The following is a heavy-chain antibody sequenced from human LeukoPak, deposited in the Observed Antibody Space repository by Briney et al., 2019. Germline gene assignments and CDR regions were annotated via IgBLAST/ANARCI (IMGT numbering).Heavy chain of an antibody. J-gene: IGHJ4*02. CDR3: ARDYYDSSGYLFDY. CDR2: ISYDGSNK. Sequence: PGGSLRLSCAASGFTFSSYAMHWVRQAPGKGLGWVAVISYDGSNKYYADSVKGRFTISRDNSKNTLYLQMISLRAEDTAVYYCARDYYDSSGYLFDYWGQGTLVTVSS. D-gene: IGHD3-22*01. CDR1: GFTFSSYA. V-gene: IGHV3-30-3*01.